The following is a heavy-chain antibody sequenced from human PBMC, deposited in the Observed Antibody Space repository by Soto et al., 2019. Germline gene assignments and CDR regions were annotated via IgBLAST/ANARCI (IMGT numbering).Heavy chain of an antibody. CDR3: AREVLAYCGGDCYSLTFDI. CDR1: GGSISSYY. J-gene: IGHJ3*02. D-gene: IGHD2-21*02. Sequence: PSETLSLTCTVSGGSISSYYWSWIRQPPGKGLEWIGYIYYSGSTNYNPSLKSRVTISVDTSKNQFSLKLSSVTAADTAVYYCAREVLAYCGGDCYSLTFDIWGQGTMVT. V-gene: IGHV4-59*01. CDR2: IYYSGST.